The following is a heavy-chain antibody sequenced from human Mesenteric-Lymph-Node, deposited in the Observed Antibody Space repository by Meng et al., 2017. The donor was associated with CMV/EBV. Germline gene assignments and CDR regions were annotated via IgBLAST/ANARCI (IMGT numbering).Heavy chain of an antibody. CDR2: IYYSGST. Sequence: SETLSLTCTVSGGSISSSSYYWGWIRQPPGKGLEWIGSIYYSGSTYYNPSLKSRVTISVDTSKNQFSLKLMSVTTADTAVYYCVRNGGSSPGFDCWGQGTLVTVSS. J-gene: IGHJ4*02. CDR3: VRNGGSSPGFDC. CDR1: GGSISSSSYY. V-gene: IGHV4-39*07. D-gene: IGHD1-26*01.